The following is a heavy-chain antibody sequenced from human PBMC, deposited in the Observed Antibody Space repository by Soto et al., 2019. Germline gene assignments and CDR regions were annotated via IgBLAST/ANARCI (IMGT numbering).Heavy chain of an antibody. V-gene: IGHV3-7*01. CDR3: AGEWFGESGNWFDP. CDR1: GFLFSGYW. Sequence: EVQLVESGGTLVQPGGSLRLSCAASGFLFSGYWMSWVRQAPGKGLEWVANIKQDGGEKYYVESVRGRFSISGDNAKDSQYLRMSSVRVEDDYLYDCAGEWFGESGNWFDPWGQGTLVPVSS. D-gene: IGHD3-10*01. CDR2: IKQDGGEK. J-gene: IGHJ5*02.